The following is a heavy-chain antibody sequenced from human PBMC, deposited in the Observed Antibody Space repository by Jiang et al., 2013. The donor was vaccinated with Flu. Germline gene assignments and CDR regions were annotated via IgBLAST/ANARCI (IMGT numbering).Heavy chain of an antibody. Sequence: GAEVKKPGESLRISCEGSGYSFTNYWINWVRQMPGKGLEWMGRIDPSDSYTKYSPSFQGHVTISADKSISTAYLQWSSLKASDTAMYYCARLCGGDCYSNYYGMDVWGKGTTVTVSS. CDR3: ARLCGGDCYSNYYGMDV. V-gene: IGHV5-10-1*01. CDR2: IDPSDSYT. CDR1: GYSFTNYW. J-gene: IGHJ6*04. D-gene: IGHD2-21*02.